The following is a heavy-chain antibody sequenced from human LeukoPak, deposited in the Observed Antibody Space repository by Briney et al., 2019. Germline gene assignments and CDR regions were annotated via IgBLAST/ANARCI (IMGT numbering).Heavy chain of an antibody. J-gene: IGHJ5*02. D-gene: IGHD4-17*01. CDR2: IYYSGST. V-gene: IGHV4-59*01. CDR3: ARGVKRTHYGDYVVGWFDP. Sequence: SETLPLTCTVSGGSISSYYWGWIRQPPGKGLEWIGYIYYSGSTNYNPSLKSRVTISVDTSKNQFSLKLSSVTAADTAVYYCARGVKRTHYGDYVVGWFDPWGQGTLVTVSS. CDR1: GGSISSYY.